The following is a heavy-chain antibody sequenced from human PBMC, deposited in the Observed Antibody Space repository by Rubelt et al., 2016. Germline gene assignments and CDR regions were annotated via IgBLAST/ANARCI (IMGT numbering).Heavy chain of an antibody. D-gene: IGHD3-10*01. Sequence: QVQLVESGGGVVQPGRSLRLSCAASGFTFSSYGMHWVRQAPGKGLEWVAVIWYDGSNKYYADSVKGRFTISRDNSKTTLYLQMNSLRAEDTAVYYCARELGFTIGVVREVDYWGQGTLVTVSS. CDR2: IWYDGSNK. CDR3: ARELGFTIGVVREVDY. J-gene: IGHJ4*02. CDR1: GFTFSSYG. V-gene: IGHV3-33*01.